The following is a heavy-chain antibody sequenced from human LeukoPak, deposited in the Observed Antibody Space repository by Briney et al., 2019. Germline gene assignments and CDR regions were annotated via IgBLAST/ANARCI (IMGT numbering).Heavy chain of an antibody. CDR1: GGSISSYY. Sequence: PSETLSLTCTVSGGSISSYYWSWIRQPPGKGLEWIGYIYYSGSTNYNPSLKSRVTISVDTSKNQFSLKLSADTAADTAVYYCARGIAVAGKVWFDPWGQGTLVTVSS. D-gene: IGHD6-19*01. CDR2: IYYSGST. CDR3: ARGIAVAGKVWFDP. J-gene: IGHJ5*02. V-gene: IGHV4-59*01.